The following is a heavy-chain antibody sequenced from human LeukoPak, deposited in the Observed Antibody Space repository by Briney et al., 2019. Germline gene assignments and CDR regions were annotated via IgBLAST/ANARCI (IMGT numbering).Heavy chain of an antibody. CDR3: ARVMGDILTGYYPYYFDY. D-gene: IGHD3-9*01. V-gene: IGHV3-23*01. Sequence: PGGSLRPSCAASGFTFSSYAMSWVRQAPGKGLEWVSAISGSGGSTYYADSVKGRFTISRDNSKNTLYLQMNSLGAEDTAVYYCARVMGDILTGYYPYYFDYWGQGTLVTVSS. CDR1: GFTFSSYA. CDR2: ISGSGGST. J-gene: IGHJ4*02.